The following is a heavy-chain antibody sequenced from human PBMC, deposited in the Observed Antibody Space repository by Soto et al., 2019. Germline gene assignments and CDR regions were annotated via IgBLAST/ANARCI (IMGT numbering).Heavy chain of an antibody. J-gene: IGHJ4*02. CDR2: MNADSGNT. CDR3: ARGRDPIVAAGPRAGAY. D-gene: IGHD6-13*01. CDR1: GYTFTSYD. Sequence: ASVKVSCKASGYTFTSYDVNWVRQATGQGLEWMGWMNADSGNTGYAQKFQGRITMTRDISTSTAYMELSSLGSEDTAVYYCARGRDPIVAAGPRAGAYWGQGTLVTVSS. V-gene: IGHV1-8*01.